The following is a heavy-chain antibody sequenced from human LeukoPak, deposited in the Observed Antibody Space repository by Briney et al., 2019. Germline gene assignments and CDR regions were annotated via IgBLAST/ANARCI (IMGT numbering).Heavy chain of an antibody. V-gene: IGHV1-18*01. CDR1: GYTFTSYG. D-gene: IGHD3-22*01. J-gene: IGHJ4*02. CDR2: ISAYNGNT. Sequence: ASVTVSCKASGYTFTSYGISWVRQAPGQGLEWMGWISAYNGNTNYARKLQGRVTMTTDTSTSTAYMELRSLRSDDTAVYYCARSVDYYDSSGYYGDYWGQGTLVTVSS. CDR3: ARSVDYYDSSGYYGDY.